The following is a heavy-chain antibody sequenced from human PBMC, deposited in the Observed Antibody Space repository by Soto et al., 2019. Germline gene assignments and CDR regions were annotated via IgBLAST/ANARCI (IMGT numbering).Heavy chain of an antibody. D-gene: IGHD3-10*01. J-gene: IGHJ5*02. CDR1: GGSFIGPN. V-gene: IGHV4-34*01. CDR2: SNHSGST. CDR3: ARGWGFGFDP. Sequence: QVQLQQWGAGLLKPSETLSLACAVYGGSFIGPNCSWIRQPPGKGLEWIGESNHSGSTNYNPSLKSRVTISIDMSKNQYSLKVSSVTAAYPAVYYCARGWGFGFDPWGQGILVTVSS.